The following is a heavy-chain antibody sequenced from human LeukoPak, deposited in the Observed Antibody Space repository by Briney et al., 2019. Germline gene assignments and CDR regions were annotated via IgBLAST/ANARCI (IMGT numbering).Heavy chain of an antibody. Sequence: PGGSLRLSCAASGFTFSSYWMHWVRHAPGKGLVWVSRINSGGSSTSYADSVKGRFTISRDNAKNTLYLQMNSLRAEDTAVYYCARDSAMGDSSGYYYPDWYFDLWGRGTLVTVSS. CDR2: INSGGSST. CDR1: GFTFSSYW. J-gene: IGHJ2*01. D-gene: IGHD3-22*01. V-gene: IGHV3-74*01. CDR3: ARDSAMGDSSGYYYPDWYFDL.